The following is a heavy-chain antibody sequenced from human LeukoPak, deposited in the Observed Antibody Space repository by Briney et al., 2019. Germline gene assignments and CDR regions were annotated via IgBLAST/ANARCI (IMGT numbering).Heavy chain of an antibody. CDR2: IYYSGST. CDR3: ARENYGSGSY. V-gene: IGHV4-39*07. CDR1: GGSISSSSYY. J-gene: IGHJ4*02. D-gene: IGHD3-10*01. Sequence: SETLSLTCTVSGGSISSSSYYWGWIRQPPGKGLEWIGSIYYSGSTYYNPTLKSRVTISVDKSKNQFSLKLSSVTAADTAVYYCARENYGSGSYWGQGTLVTVSS.